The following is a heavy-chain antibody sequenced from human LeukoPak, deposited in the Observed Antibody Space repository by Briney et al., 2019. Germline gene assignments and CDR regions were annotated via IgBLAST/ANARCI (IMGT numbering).Heavy chain of an antibody. V-gene: IGHV4-34*01. CDR2: INHSGST. D-gene: IGHD3-3*01. CDR3: ARDNRPSLLEWFANKQITEYYFDY. Sequence: SETLSLTCAVYGGSFSGYYWSWIRQPPGKGLEWIGEINHSGSTNYNPSLKSRVTISVDMSKNQFSLKLSSVTAADTAVYYCARDNRPSLLEWFANKQITEYYFDYWGQGTLVTVSS. CDR1: GGSFSGYY. J-gene: IGHJ4*02.